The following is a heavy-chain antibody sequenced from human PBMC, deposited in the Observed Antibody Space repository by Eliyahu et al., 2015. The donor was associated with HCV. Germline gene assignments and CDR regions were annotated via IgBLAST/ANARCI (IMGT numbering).Heavy chain of an antibody. CDR2: INHSGST. CDR3: ARRQGGQFLDV. D-gene: IGHD6-25*01. Sequence: QVQLKQWGAGLLQPSETLSLTCAVYGGSLSGYYWNWIRQSPGKGLECLGEINHSGSTTYNPSLKSRVTISIDKSKKQFSLNLRSVTAADTAVYYCARRQGGQFLDVWGQGTPVTFSS. V-gene: IGHV4-34*01. J-gene: IGHJ6*02. CDR1: GGSLSGYY.